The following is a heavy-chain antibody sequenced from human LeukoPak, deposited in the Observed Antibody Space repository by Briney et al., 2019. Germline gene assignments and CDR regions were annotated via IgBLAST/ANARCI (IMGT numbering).Heavy chain of an antibody. CDR3: TRTITEDIVENWFDP. D-gene: IGHD2-15*01. J-gene: IGHJ5*02. Sequence: GGSLRLSCAASGFTFSGSAMHWVRQASGKGLEWVGRIRSKASSYATAYAASVKGRFTISRDDSKNTAYLQMNSLKTEDTAVYYCTRTITEDIVENWFDPWGQGTLVTVSS. V-gene: IGHV3-73*01. CDR2: IRSKASSYAT. CDR1: GFTFSGSA.